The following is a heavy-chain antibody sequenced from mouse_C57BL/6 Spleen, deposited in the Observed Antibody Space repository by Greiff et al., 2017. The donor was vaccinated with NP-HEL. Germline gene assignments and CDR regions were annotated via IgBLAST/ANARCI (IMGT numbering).Heavy chain of an antibody. J-gene: IGHJ3*01. CDR3: ARDNGYYGEFAY. D-gene: IGHD2-3*01. Sequence: VQLQQSGPELVKPGASVKISCKASGYAFSSSWMNWVKQRPGKGLEWIGRIYPGDGDTNYNGKFKGKATLTADKSSSTAYMQLSSLTSEDSAVYFCARDNGYYGEFAYWGQGTLVTVSA. CDR2: IYPGDGDT. V-gene: IGHV1-82*01. CDR1: GYAFSSSW.